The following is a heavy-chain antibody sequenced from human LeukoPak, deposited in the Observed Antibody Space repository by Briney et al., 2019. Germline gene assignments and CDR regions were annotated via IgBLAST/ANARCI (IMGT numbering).Heavy chain of an antibody. CDR1: GYSFTSYW. J-gene: IGHJ6*03. V-gene: IGHV5-51*01. D-gene: IGHD3-10*01. Sequence: GESLKISCKGSGYSFTSYWIGWVRQMPEKGLEWMGIIYPGDSDTRYSPSFQGQVTISADKSISTAYLQWSSLKASDTAMYYCARHIGYYGSGSYYRDRHYYYYMDVWGKGTTVTVSS. CDR3: ARHIGYYGSGSYYRDRHYYYYMDV. CDR2: IYPGDSDT.